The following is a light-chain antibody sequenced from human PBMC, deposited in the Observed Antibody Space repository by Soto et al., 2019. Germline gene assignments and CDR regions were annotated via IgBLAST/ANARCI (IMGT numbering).Light chain of an antibody. J-gene: IGKJ5*01. CDR3: QQLNSYPLT. V-gene: IGKV1-9*01. Sequence: DIQLTQSPSFLSASVGDRVTITCRASQGLSSDLAWYQQKPGKAPKLLIYAASTLQSGVPSRFSGSGSGTEFTLTISSLQTEDFATYYCQQLNSYPLTFGQGTRLEIK. CDR1: QGLSSD. CDR2: AAS.